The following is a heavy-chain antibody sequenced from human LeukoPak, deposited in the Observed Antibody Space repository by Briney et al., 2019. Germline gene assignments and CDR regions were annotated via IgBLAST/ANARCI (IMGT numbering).Heavy chain of an antibody. D-gene: IGHD5-18*01. V-gene: IGHV3-43D*03. CDR1: GFTFDDYA. CDR2: INWDGTT. J-gene: IGHJ6*03. Sequence: PGGSLRLSCAASGFTFDDYAMHWVRQAPGKGLEWVSLINWDGTTYYADSVKGRFTISRDNSKNSLYLQMNSLRAEDTALYYCAKGAYSYGSKYYCYMDVWGKGTTVTVSS. CDR3: AKGAYSYGSKYYCYMDV.